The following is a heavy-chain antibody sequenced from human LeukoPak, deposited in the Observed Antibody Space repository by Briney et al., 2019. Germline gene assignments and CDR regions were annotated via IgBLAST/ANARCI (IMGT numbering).Heavy chain of an antibody. V-gene: IGHV1-8*01. CDR1: GYTFTSYD. Sequence: ASVKVSCKASGYTFTSYDINWVRQVTGQGLEWMGWMNPNSGNTGYAQKFQGRVTMTRNTSISTAYTELSSLRSEDTAVYCCARGGDSEGYFDYWGQGTLVTVSS. D-gene: IGHD4-11*01. J-gene: IGHJ4*02. CDR3: ARGGDSEGYFDY. CDR2: MNPNSGNT.